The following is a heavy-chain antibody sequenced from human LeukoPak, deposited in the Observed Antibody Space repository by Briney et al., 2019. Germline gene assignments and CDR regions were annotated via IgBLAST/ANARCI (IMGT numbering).Heavy chain of an antibody. D-gene: IGHD2-2*01. CDR2: INHSGNT. Sequence: SETLSLTCAVYSESFSGYYWSWIRRPPGKGLEWIGEINHSGNTNYNPSLKSRVSISVDTSKNQFSLKVISVTAADTAMYYCARGLRGYCSSASCYHFDYWGQGLLVTVSS. J-gene: IGHJ4*02. CDR3: ARGLRGYCSSASCYHFDY. V-gene: IGHV4-34*01. CDR1: SESFSGYY.